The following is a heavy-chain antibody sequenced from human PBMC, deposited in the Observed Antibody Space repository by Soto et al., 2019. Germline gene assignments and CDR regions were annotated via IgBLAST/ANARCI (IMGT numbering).Heavy chain of an antibody. CDR2: IRSKTTNYAT. Sequence: DVQLVESGGGLVQPGGSLKLSCAASEFTFSGSSMHWVRQASGKGLEWVGRIRSKTTNYATAYAASVKDRFTISRDDSKNTTYLQMSSLKTEYTAVYDCTPEGAGFKYWGQGTLVTVSS. D-gene: IGHD1-26*01. CDR1: EFTFSGSS. V-gene: IGHV3-73*02. CDR3: TPEGAGFKY. J-gene: IGHJ4*02.